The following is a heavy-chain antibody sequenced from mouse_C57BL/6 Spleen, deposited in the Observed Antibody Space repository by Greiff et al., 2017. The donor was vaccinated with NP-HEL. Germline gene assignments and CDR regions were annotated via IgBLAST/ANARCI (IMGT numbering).Heavy chain of an antibody. D-gene: IGHD1-1*01. CDR3: AREGGYYYGSSYGWYFDV. J-gene: IGHJ1*03. CDR2: ISYSGST. CDR1: GYSITSGYD. V-gene: IGHV3-1*01. Sequence: EVKLMESGPGMVKPSQSLSLTCTVTGYSITSGYDWHWIRHFPGNKLEWMGYISYSGSTNYNPSLKSRISITHDTSKNHFFLKLNSVTTEDTATYYCAREGGYYYGSSYGWYFDVWGTGTTVTVSS.